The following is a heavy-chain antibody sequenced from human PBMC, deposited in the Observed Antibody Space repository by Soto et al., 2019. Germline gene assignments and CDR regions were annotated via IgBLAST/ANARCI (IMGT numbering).Heavy chain of an antibody. D-gene: IGHD6-13*01. CDR2: INPSSGTT. CDR3: ARDLAAGDF. V-gene: IGHV1-46*01. J-gene: IGHJ4*02. Sequence: ASVKVSCKASGYTFTSYYLHWVRQAPGQGLEWMAIINPSSGTTTYAQKFQGRVTLSRDTSTSTVYMELSSLRSEDTAMYYCARDLAAGDFWGQGTLVTVSS. CDR1: GYTFTSYY.